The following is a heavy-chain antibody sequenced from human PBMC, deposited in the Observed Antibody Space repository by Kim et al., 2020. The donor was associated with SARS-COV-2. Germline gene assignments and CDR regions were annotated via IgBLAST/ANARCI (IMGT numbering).Heavy chain of an antibody. J-gene: IGHJ4*02. D-gene: IGHD2-2*01. V-gene: IGHV3-23*01. CDR3: AKDRKESSTRTIFDY. Sequence: DSVKGRFTISRDNSKNTLYLQMNSRRAEETAVYYCAKDRKESSTRTIFDYWGQRTLVTVSS.